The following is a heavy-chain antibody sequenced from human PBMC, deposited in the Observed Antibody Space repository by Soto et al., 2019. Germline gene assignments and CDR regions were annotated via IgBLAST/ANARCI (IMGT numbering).Heavy chain of an antibody. V-gene: IGHV3-23*01. CDR1: GFMFSSSA. J-gene: IGHJ4*01. D-gene: IGHD4-17*01. CDR2: ISDGGRFT. Sequence: GGSLRLSCTVSGFMFSSSAMNWVRQAPGKWLEWVSGISDGGRFTYYADSVKGRFTISRDDSKNTLFLQVNSLRAEDTAIYYCAKSGPTNFFDYWGHGXLVTVYS. CDR3: AKSGPTNFFDY.